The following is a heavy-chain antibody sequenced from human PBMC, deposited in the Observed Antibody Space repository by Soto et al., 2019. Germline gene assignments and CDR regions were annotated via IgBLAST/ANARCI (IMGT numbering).Heavy chain of an antibody. CDR1: GYTFTSYG. V-gene: IGHV1-18*01. CDR2: ISAYNGNT. J-gene: IGHJ6*02. D-gene: IGHD3-3*01. CDR3: ARDLDFWSGFGGYYGMDV. Sequence: QVQLVQSGAEVKKPGASVKVSCKASGYTFTSYGISWVRQAPGQGLEWMGWISAYNGNTNYAQKLQGRVTMTTDTSTSTAYMELWSLRSDDTAVYYCARDLDFWSGFGGYYGMDVWGQGTTVTVSS.